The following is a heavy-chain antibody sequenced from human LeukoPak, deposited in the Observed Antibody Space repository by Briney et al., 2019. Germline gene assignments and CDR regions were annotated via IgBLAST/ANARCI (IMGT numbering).Heavy chain of an antibody. CDR2: FDPEDGET. J-gene: IGHJ4*02. D-gene: IGHD1-1*01. V-gene: IGHV1-24*01. CDR1: GYTFTSYD. Sequence: GASVTVSCEASGYTFTSYDINWVRQATGQGLEWMGGFDPEDGETIYAQKFQGRVTMTEDTSTDTAYMELSSLRSEDTAVYYCATGRRQLVTNFDYWGQGTLVTVSS. CDR3: ATGRRQLVTNFDY.